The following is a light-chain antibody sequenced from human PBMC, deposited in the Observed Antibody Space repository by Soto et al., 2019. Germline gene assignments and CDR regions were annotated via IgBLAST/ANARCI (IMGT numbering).Light chain of an antibody. CDR2: GNS. J-gene: IGLJ2*01. CDR3: HYYDSGLSGSV. V-gene: IGLV1-40*01. Sequence: QPVLTQPPSVSGAPGQRVTMSCTGSSSNIGADYGVHWYQQIPGTAPKLLIYGNSNRPSGVPDRFSGSKSGTSASLAITGLQAEDEAVYYCHYYDSGLSGSVFGGGTKVTVL. CDR1: SSNIGADYG.